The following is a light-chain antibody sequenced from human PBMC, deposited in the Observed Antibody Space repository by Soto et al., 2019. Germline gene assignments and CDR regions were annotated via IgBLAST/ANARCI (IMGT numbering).Light chain of an antibody. CDR2: DVS. J-gene: IGLJ2*01. CDR1: SNDIGGYNF. Sequence: QSVLTQPRSVSGSPGQSVTISCTGTSNDIGGYNFVSWYQQHPGKAPKLMMQDVSQPRSGIPDRFSGSKSGSTASLTISGPQAEDEADYYCCSYAGRNDVVFGGGTKVTVL. V-gene: IGLV2-11*01. CDR3: CSYAGRNDVV.